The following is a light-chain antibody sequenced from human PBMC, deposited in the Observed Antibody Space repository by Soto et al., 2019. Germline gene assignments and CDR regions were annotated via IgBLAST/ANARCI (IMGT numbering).Light chain of an antibody. CDR2: GAS. Sequence: VVLTQSPDTLSLSPGERATLSCRASQSVSSSSLAWYQQKPGQAPRLLIYGASSRATGIPDRFSGSGSGTDFTLTITSLQPEDFATYYCQQVNSFPWTFGQGTKVDIK. CDR3: QQVNSFPWT. V-gene: IGKV3-20*01. CDR1: QSVSSSS. J-gene: IGKJ1*01.